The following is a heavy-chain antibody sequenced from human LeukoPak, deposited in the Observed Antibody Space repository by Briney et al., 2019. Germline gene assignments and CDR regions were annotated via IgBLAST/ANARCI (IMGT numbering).Heavy chain of an antibody. CDR3: AKGAYDYIEMGYFDS. J-gene: IGHJ4*02. V-gene: IGHV3-23*01. Sequence: GGSLRLSCAASGFTSINYAMNWVRQAPEKGLEWVSVLIGSSGSTDYADSVKGRFTISRDTSKNTVFLQMNSLRAEDTAIYYCAKGAYDYIEMGYFDSWGQGSLVTVSS. D-gene: IGHD5-12*01. CDR2: LIGSSGST. CDR1: GFTSINYA.